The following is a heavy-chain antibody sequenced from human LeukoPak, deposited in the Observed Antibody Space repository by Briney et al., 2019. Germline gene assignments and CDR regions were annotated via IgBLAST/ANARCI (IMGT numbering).Heavy chain of an antibody. D-gene: IGHD2-2*01. Sequence: PSETLSLTCTVSGGSISSYYWSWIRQPPGKGLEWIAYIYYSGSTNYNPSLKSRVTISVDTSKNQFPLKLSSVTAADTAVYYCARALVGDWDFDLWGRGTLVTVSS. CDR3: ARALVGDWDFDL. CDR2: IYYSGST. J-gene: IGHJ2*01. CDR1: GGSISSYY. V-gene: IGHV4-59*01.